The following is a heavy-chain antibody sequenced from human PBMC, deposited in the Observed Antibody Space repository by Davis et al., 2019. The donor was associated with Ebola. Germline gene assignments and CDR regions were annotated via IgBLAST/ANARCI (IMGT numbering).Heavy chain of an antibody. D-gene: IGHD3-10*01. CDR3: AKGRLWFGGYFDC. Sequence: GESLKISCAASELTFSSYAMSWVRQAPGKGLEWVSGIRGSGGSTYYEDSVKGRFTISRDNSKNTLYLQMNSLRAEDTAVYYCAKGRLWFGGYFDCWGQGTLVTVSS. CDR2: IRGSGGST. V-gene: IGHV3-23*01. J-gene: IGHJ4*02. CDR1: ELTFSSYA.